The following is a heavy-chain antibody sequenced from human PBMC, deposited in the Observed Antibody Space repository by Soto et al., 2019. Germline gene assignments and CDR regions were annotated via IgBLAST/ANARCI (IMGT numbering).Heavy chain of an antibody. CDR3: AREDGDYVSNWLAP. V-gene: IGHV4-59*01. Sequence: SETMSLTCTVSGGSISNYYWSWIRQHPGKGLEWIGYIYYSGSTNYNPSLKSRVTISVDTSKNQFSLKLSSVTAADTAVYFCAREDGDYVSNWLAPWGQGTLVTVSS. CDR2: IYYSGST. J-gene: IGHJ5*02. CDR1: GGSISNYY. D-gene: IGHD4-17*01.